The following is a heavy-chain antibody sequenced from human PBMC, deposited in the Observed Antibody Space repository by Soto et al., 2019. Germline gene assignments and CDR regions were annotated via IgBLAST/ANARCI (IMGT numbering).Heavy chain of an antibody. CDR3: ATFRDY. Sequence: EVQLVESGGGLVEPGGSLRLSCSVSGLTFSNYNMNWVRQAPGKGLEWVSYISGSTTTIYYADPVKGRFTISRDNAKNSLYLQMKSLRAEDTAVYYCATFRDYWGQGTLVTVSS. CDR1: GLTFSNYN. V-gene: IGHV3-48*01. J-gene: IGHJ4*02. CDR2: ISGSTTTI.